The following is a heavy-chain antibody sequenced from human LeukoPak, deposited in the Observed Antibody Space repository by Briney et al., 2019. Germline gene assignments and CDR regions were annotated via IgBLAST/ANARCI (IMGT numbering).Heavy chain of an antibody. CDR3: ARQGEAYDSRGWYFDL. V-gene: IGHV4-38-2*01. J-gene: IGHJ2*01. Sequence: SETLSLTCAVSGYSIGSGYYWGWIRQPPGKGLEWIGSIYHSGSTYYNPSLKSRVTISVDTSKNQFSLKLSSVTAADTAVYYCARQGEAYDSRGWYFDLWGRGTLVTVSS. CDR2: IYHSGST. CDR1: GYSIGSGYY. D-gene: IGHD3-22*01.